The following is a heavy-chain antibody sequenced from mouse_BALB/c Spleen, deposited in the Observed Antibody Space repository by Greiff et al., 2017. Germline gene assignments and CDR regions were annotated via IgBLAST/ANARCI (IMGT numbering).Heavy chain of an antibody. D-gene: IGHD4-1*01. J-gene: IGHJ3*01. CDR2: ICNGGGST. Sequence: EVHLLESGGGLVQPGASLKLSCAASGFTFSSYTMSWVRQTPEKSLEWVAYICNGGGSTYYPDTVKGRFTISRDNAKNTLYLQMSSLKSEDTAMYYCARNWDVGFAYWGQGTLVTVSA. CDR3: ARNWDVGFAY. CDR1: GFTFSSYT. V-gene: IGHV5-12-2*01.